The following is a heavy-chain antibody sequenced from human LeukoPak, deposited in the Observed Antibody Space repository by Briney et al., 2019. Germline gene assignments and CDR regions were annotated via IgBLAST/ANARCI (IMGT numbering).Heavy chain of an antibody. CDR3: ANSRASY. Sequence: GGSLRLSCAASGFTFSSYAMSWVRQAPGKGLEWVSAISSSGVSTYYADSVKGRFTISRDNSKNTLFLQMSSLRAEDTAVYYGANSRASYWGQGTLVTVSS. J-gene: IGHJ4*02. V-gene: IGHV3-23*01. D-gene: IGHD6-13*01. CDR1: GFTFSSYA. CDR2: ISSSGVST.